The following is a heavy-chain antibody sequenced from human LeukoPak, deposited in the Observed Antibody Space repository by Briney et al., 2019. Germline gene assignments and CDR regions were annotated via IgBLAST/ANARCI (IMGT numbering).Heavy chain of an antibody. J-gene: IGHJ4*02. Sequence: GASVKVSCKASGGTFSSYAISWVRQAPGQGLEWMGGIIPIFGTANYAQKFQGRVTITTDESTSTAYMELSSLRSEDTAVYYCATHVGVATITHFDYWGQGTLVTVSS. V-gene: IGHV1-69*05. CDR3: ATHVGVATITHFDY. D-gene: IGHD5-24*01. CDR1: GGTFSSYA. CDR2: IIPIFGTA.